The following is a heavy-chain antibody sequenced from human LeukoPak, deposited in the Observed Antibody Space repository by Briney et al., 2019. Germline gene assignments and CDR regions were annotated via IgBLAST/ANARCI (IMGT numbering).Heavy chain of an antibody. CDR1: GFTFSNYV. CDR2: ISAGGSST. Sequence: GGSLRLSCAASGFTFSNYVMSWVRQAPGKGLEWVSIISAGGSSTKHADSVKGRFTVSRDNSKNTLYLQMDSLGAEDTAVYYCAKVAACSSSGHRYLDYWGQGTLVTVSS. J-gene: IGHJ4*02. D-gene: IGHD6-6*01. CDR3: AKVAACSSSGHRYLDY. V-gene: IGHV3-23*01.